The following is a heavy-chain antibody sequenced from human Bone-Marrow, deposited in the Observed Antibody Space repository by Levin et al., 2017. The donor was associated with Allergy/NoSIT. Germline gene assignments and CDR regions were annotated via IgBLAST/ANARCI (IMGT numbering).Heavy chain of an antibody. J-gene: IGHJ4*02. D-gene: IGHD3-10*01. CDR1: GFPFSSFA. CDR2: ITGRGETT. CDR3: AKDRMIRRVYYFDS. Sequence: VASVKVSCAASGFPFSSFAMSWVRQAPGKGLEWVSGITGRGETTFYADSVRGRFTISRDNSKNTLFLQMNNLGDDDTAVYYCAKDRMIRRVYYFDSWGQGSLVTVSS. V-gene: IGHV3-23*01.